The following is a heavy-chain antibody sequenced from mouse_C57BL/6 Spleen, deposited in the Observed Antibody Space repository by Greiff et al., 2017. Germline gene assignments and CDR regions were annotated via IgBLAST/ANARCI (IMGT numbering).Heavy chain of an antibody. V-gene: IGHV1-55*01. CDR1: GYTFTSYW. D-gene: IGHD1-3*01. Sequence: QVQLQQPGAELVKPGASVKMSCKASGYTFTSYWITWVKQRPGQCLEWIGAIYPGSGSTNYNEKFKSKATLTVETSSSTAYMQLSSLTSESSAVDYCAREEWRNYYAMDYWGQGTSVTVSS. CDR3: AREEWRNYYAMDY. CDR2: IYPGSGST. J-gene: IGHJ4*01.